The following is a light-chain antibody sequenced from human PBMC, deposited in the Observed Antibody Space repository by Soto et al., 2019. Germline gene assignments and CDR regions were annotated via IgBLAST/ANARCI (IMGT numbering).Light chain of an antibody. V-gene: IGKV1-5*03. CDR3: QQYNSYWT. CDR2: KAS. J-gene: IGKJ1*01. CDR1: QSISSR. Sequence: IQMTQSPSTLSASVGDRVTITCRASQSISSRLAWYQQKPGKAPKLLIYKASSLESGVPSRFSGSGSGTEFTLTISSLQPDDSATYYCQQYNSYWTFGQGTKVDIK.